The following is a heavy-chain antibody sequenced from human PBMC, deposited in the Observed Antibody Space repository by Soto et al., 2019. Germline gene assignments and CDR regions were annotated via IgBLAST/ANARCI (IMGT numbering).Heavy chain of an antibody. CDR2: IKQDGSEK. D-gene: IGHD4-4*01. Sequence: PGGSLRLSCAASGFTFSSYWMSWVRQAPGKGLEWVANIKQDGSEKYYVDSVKGRFTISRDNAKNSLYLQMNSLRAEDTAVYYCARSPCNYAPGDYYYYGMDVWGQGTTVTVSS. V-gene: IGHV3-7*05. CDR3: ARSPCNYAPGDYYYYGMDV. CDR1: GFTFSSYW. J-gene: IGHJ6*02.